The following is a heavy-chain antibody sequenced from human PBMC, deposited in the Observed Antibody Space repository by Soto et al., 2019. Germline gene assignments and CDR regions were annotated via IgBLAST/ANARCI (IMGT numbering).Heavy chain of an antibody. J-gene: IGHJ3*02. Sequence: QVRLQESGPGLVKPSETLSLICSVSGGSVNGYYWSWIRQPPGKGLEWVGYIHYSGTTNYSPSLKSRLTISLDTSKNQLSLNLRSLTAADTAIYYCARHGSYSNRLYSYDIWGQGTLVTVSS. CDR2: IHYSGTT. CDR3: ARHGSYSNRLYSYDI. V-gene: IGHV4-59*08. CDR1: GGSVNGYY. D-gene: IGHD4-4*01.